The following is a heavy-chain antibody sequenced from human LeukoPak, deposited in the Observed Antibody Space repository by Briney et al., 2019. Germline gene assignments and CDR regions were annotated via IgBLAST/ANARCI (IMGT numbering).Heavy chain of an antibody. CDR2: IYYSGST. CDR1: GGSISSYY. CDR3: ARDPGHIAAVDAFDI. J-gene: IGHJ3*02. Sequence: SETLSLTCTVSGGSISSYYWSWIRQPPGKGLEWIGYIYYSGSTNYNPSLKSRVTISVDTSKNQFSLKLSSVTAADTAVYYCARDPGHIAAVDAFDIWGQGTMVTVSS. D-gene: IGHD6-13*01. V-gene: IGHV4-59*01.